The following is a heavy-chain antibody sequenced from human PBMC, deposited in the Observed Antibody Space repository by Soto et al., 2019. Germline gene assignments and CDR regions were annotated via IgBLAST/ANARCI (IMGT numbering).Heavy chain of an antibody. CDR2: IITILGIA. J-gene: IGHJ4*02. CDR3: ARSDPYYYDSSGYSPFDY. V-gene: IGHV1-69*02. D-gene: IGHD3-22*01. CDR1: GGTFSSYT. Sequence: QVQLVQSGAEVKKPGSSVKVSCKASGGTFSSYTISWVRQAPGQGLEWMGRIITILGIANYAQKFQGRVTITADKSTSTAYMELSSLRSEDTAVYYCARSDPYYYDSSGYSPFDYWGQGTLVTVAS.